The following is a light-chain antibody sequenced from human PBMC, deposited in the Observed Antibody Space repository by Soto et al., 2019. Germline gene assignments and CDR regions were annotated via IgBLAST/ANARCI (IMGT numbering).Light chain of an antibody. V-gene: IGKV3-11*01. Sequence: DIILTQSPATLSLSPGERATLSCRASQSVGTSLAWFQQRPGQAPRLLLSDASTRATGIPARFSGSGSGTDFTLAITGLKPEDVAVYYCQQLTNWPPRETFGQGTKLELK. CDR2: DAS. CDR1: QSVGTS. CDR3: QQLTNWPPRET. J-gene: IGKJ2*01.